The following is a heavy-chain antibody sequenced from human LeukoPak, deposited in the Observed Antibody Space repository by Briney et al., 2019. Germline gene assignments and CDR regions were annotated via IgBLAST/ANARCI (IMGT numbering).Heavy chain of an antibody. V-gene: IGHV4-34*01. Sequence: SETLSLTCAVYGGSFSGYYWSWIRQPPGKGLEWIGEINHSGSTNYNPSLKSRVTISVDTSKNQFSLKLSSVTAADTAVYYCARLCDYCGSYRSGRQRRGLLDIWGQGTMVTVSS. D-gene: IGHD3-10*01. CDR3: ARLCDYCGSYRSGRQRRGLLDI. CDR1: GGSFSGYY. CDR2: INHSGST. J-gene: IGHJ3*02.